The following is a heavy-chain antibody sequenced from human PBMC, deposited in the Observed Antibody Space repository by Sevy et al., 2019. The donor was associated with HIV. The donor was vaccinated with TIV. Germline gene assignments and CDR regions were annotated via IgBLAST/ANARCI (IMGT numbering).Heavy chain of an antibody. D-gene: IGHD6-13*01. V-gene: IGHV3-30-3*01. Sequence: GGSLRLSCAASGFTFSSYAMHWVRQAPGKGLEWVAVISYDGSNKYYADSVKGRFTISRDNSKNTLYLQMNSLRAEDTAVYYCAGDAFMEIAAAASSNWFDPWGQGTLVTVSS. CDR2: ISYDGSNK. J-gene: IGHJ5*02. CDR1: GFTFSSYA. CDR3: AGDAFMEIAAAASSNWFDP.